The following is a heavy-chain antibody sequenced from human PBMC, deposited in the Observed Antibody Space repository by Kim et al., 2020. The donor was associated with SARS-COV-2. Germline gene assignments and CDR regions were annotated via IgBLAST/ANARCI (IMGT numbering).Heavy chain of an antibody. Sequence: GGSLRLSCAASGFTFSSYSMNWVRQAPGKGLEWVSSISSSSSYIYYADSVKGRFTISRDNAKNSLYLQMNSLRAEDTAVYYCARAGIWFGESYGMDVWGQGTTVTVSS. CDR3: ARAGIWFGESYGMDV. V-gene: IGHV3-21*01. CDR2: ISSSSSYI. D-gene: IGHD3-10*01. J-gene: IGHJ6*02. CDR1: GFTFSSYS.